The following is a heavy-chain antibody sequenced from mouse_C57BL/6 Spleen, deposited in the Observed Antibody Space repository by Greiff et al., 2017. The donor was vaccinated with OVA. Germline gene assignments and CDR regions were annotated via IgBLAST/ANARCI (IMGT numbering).Heavy chain of an antibody. V-gene: IGHV1-50*01. D-gene: IGHD4-1*01. CDR3: ARKGSGTDAMDY. CDR1: GYTFTSYW. CDR2: IDPSDSYT. Sequence: QVQLQQPGAELVKPGASVKLSCKASGYTFTSYWMQWVKQRPGQGLEWIGEIDPSDSYTNYNQKFKGKATLTVDTSSSTAYMQLSSLTSEESAVYYCARKGSGTDAMDYWGQGTSVTVSS. J-gene: IGHJ4*01.